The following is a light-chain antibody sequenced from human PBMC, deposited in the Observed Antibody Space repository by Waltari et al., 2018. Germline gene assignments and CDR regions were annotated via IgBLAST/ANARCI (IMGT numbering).Light chain of an antibody. J-gene: IGLJ2*01. Sequence: QSALTQSPSASGSPGQSVTISCTGTSGDIGAYNSVNWYRQHPGKVPKLIIYDVNRRPSGVSDRFSGSKSGNTASLTVSGLQPEDEAVYYCNSFAGSDTVVFGGGTTLTVL. CDR3: NSFAGSDTVV. CDR2: DVN. CDR1: SGDIGAYNS. V-gene: IGLV2-8*01.